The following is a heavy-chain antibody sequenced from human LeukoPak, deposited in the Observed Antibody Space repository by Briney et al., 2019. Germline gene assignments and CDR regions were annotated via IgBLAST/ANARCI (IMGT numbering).Heavy chain of an antibody. CDR2: ISSSSSYI. J-gene: IGHJ4*02. V-gene: IGHV3-21*01. CDR1: GFTFSSYS. D-gene: IGHD1-26*01. CDR3: ARDFSGEKSFDY. Sequence: GGSLRLSCAASGFTFSSYSMNWVRQAPGKGLEWVSSISSSSSYIYYADSVKGRFTISRDNAKNSLYLQMNSLRVEDTAVYYCARDFSGEKSFDYWGQGTLVTVSS.